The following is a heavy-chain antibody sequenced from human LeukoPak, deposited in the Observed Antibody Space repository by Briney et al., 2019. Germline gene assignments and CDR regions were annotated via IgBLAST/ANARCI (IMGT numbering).Heavy chain of an antibody. Sequence: SETLSLTCTVSGGSISSSSYYWGWIRQPPGKGLEWIGSIYYSGSTYYNPSLKSRVTISVDTSKNQFSLKLSSVTAADTAVYYCARSSNSWYFDYWGQGTLVTVSS. CDR2: IYYSGST. CDR1: GGSISSSSYY. D-gene: IGHD6-13*01. CDR3: ARSSNSWYFDY. J-gene: IGHJ4*02. V-gene: IGHV4-39*07.